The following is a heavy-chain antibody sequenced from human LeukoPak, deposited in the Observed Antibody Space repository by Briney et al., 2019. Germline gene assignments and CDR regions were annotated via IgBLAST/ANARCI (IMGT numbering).Heavy chain of an antibody. V-gene: IGHV1-2*02. Sequence: PGASVKVSCKASGYTFTSYGISWVRQAPGQGLEWMGWMNPNRGDTSYAQKFQGRVTMTRDTPINTAYMELSGLTSDDTAVYYCGRRRIDCSDTGCYVDYWGQGTLVTVSS. D-gene: IGHD2-15*01. CDR3: GRRRIDCSDTGCYVDY. J-gene: IGHJ4*02. CDR1: GYTFTSYG. CDR2: MNPNRGDT.